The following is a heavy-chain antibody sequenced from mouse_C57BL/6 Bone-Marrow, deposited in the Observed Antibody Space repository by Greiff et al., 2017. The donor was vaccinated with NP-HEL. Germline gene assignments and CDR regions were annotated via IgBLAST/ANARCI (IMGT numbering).Heavy chain of an antibody. CDR3: ARGGRLRLYYAMDY. J-gene: IGHJ4*01. CDR1: GYTFTDYY. D-gene: IGHD2-4*01. V-gene: IGHV1-26*01. Sequence: EVQLQQSGPELVKPGASVKISCKASGYTFTDYYMNWVKQSHGKSLEWIGDINPNNGGTSYNQKFKGKATLTVDKSSSTAYMELRSLTSEDSAVYYCARGGRLRLYYAMDYWGQGTSVTVSS. CDR2: INPNNGGT.